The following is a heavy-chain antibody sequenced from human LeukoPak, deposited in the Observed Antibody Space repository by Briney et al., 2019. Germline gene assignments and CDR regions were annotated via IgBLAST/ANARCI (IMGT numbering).Heavy chain of an antibody. CDR1: GFTLSIYE. J-gene: IGHJ3*02. Sequence: PGGSLRLSCAPSGFTLSIYEMNGVRHAPGRGVVWVSNIIISGSTINYADSGKGRFTISRDSAKNSLYLQMNSLRAEDTAVYYCARGRLGWLLYIWGQGTMVTVSS. CDR2: IIISGSTI. CDR3: ARGRLGWLLYI. V-gene: IGHV3-48*03. D-gene: IGHD2-21*02.